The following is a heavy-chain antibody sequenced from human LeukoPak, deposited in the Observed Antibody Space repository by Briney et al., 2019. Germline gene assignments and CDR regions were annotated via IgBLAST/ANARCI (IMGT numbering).Heavy chain of an antibody. V-gene: IGHV3-23*01. D-gene: IGHD2-2*01. CDR2: ISGSGGST. J-gene: IGHJ6*02. Sequence: GGSLRLSCAASGFTFSSSAMNWVRQAPGQGLEWVSAISGSGGSTYYADSVKGRFTISRDNSKNTLYLQMNSLRAEDTAVYYCAKVGHCSSTSCYRGYGMDVWGQGTTVTVSS. CDR3: AKVGHCSSTSCYRGYGMDV. CDR1: GFTFSSSA.